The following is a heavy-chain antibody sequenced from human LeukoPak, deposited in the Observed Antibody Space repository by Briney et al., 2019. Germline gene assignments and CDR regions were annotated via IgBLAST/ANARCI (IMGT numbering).Heavy chain of an antibody. CDR2: INPNSGGT. D-gene: IGHD6-13*01. CDR3: ASYGSSWYGTDAFDI. V-gene: IGHV1-2*02. J-gene: IGHJ3*02. Sequence: GASVKVSCKASGYTFTGYYMHWVRQAPGRGLEWMGWINPNSGGTNYAQKFQGRVTMTRDTSISTAYMELSRLRSDDTAVYYCASYGSSWYGTDAFDIWGQGTMVTVSS. CDR1: GYTFTGYY.